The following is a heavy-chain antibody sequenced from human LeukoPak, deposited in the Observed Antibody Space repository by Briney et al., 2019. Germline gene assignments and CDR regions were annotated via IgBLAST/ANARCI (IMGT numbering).Heavy chain of an antibody. CDR2: IYYSGST. CDR3: ASTREPVDTAMAFFDY. D-gene: IGHD5-18*01. Sequence: SETLSLTCTVSGGSTSSHYWSWIRQSPGKGLEWIGYIYYSGSTNYNPSLKSRVTISVDTSKNQFSLKLSSVTAADTAVYYCASTREPVDTAMAFFDYWGQGTLVTVSS. CDR1: GGSTSSHY. V-gene: IGHV4-59*11. J-gene: IGHJ4*02.